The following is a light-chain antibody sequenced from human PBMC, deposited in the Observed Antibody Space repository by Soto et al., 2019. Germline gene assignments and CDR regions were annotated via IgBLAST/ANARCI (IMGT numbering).Light chain of an antibody. CDR1: QSISDT. V-gene: IGKV3-20*01. CDR2: GAS. CDR3: QQYGSFSIT. J-gene: IGKJ5*01. Sequence: EIVMNQSQDTLVLSPGERATXSCRASQSISDTLAWYQQKPGQANRLIIYGASRRATGITDRFSRRGSGTDFTLTISRLEPEDFAVYYCQQYGSFSITFGRGGLLEIK.